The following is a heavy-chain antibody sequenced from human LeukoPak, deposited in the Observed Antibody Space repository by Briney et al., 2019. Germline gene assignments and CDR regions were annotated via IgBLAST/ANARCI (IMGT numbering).Heavy chain of an antibody. CDR2: ISSSGGST. V-gene: IGHV3-64D*09. D-gene: IGHD4-17*01. Sequence: GGSLRLSCSASGFTFSSYAMHWVRQAPGKGLEHVSAISSSGGSTYYADSVKGRFTISRDNSKNTLYLQMSSLRAEDTAVYYCYGDYVGWFDPWGQGTLVTVSS. J-gene: IGHJ5*02. CDR3: YGDYVGWFDP. CDR1: GFTFSSYA.